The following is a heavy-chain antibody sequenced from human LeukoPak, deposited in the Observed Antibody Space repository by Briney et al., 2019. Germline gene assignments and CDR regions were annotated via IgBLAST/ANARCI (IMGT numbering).Heavy chain of an antibody. CDR2: ITPSGST. D-gene: IGHD3-22*01. Sequence: PSETLSLTCVVYGGSFSGYFWSWTRQPPGKGLEWIEEITPSGSTNYSPSLKSRVSISIDTSKKKLSLRLTSVTAADSAVYYCASSFYYDSRDYWGQGTLVTVSS. V-gene: IGHV4-34*01. J-gene: IGHJ4*02. CDR1: GGSFSGYF. CDR3: ASSFYYDSRDY.